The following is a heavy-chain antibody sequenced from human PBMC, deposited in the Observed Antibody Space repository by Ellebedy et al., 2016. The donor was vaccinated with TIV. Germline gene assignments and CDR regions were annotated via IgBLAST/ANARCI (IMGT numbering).Heavy chain of an antibody. CDR2: INSDGSGI. CDR1: GFSFSNYW. V-gene: IGHV3-74*01. CDR3: ARDRWAEYTFDI. D-gene: IGHD6-6*01. J-gene: IGHJ3*02. Sequence: GESLKISCVASGFSFSNYWIHWVRQVPGKGLVWVSRINSDGSGISYADSVKGRFRISRDNAENTVSLQMNSLRAEDTAIYYCARDRWAEYTFDIWGQGTMVTVSS.